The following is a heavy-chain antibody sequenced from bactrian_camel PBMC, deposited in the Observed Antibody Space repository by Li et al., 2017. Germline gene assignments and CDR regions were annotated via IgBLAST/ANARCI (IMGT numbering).Heavy chain of an antibody. D-gene: IGHD6*01. V-gene: IGHV3S6*01. CDR1: GFTFSRYW. Sequence: VQLVESGGDLVQPGGSLRLSCEASGFTFSRYWMTWVRQAPGKGLEWVASVADGDTYYADSVKGRFTISRDNAKNTLYLQMNSLKSDDTAMYFCAADSSSWYHYYRWGRGTQVTVS. J-gene: IGHJ4*01. CDR2: VADGDT. CDR3: AADSSSWYHYYR.